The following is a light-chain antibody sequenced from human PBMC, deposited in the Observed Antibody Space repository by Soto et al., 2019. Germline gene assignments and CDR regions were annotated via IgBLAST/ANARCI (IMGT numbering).Light chain of an antibody. CDR2: EVS. V-gene: IGLV2-23*02. Sequence: QSALTQPVSVSGSPGQSITISCTGTSSDVGSYNLVSWYQQHPGKAPKLMIYEVSKRPSGVSNRFSGSKSGNTASLTISGLQAEDEAEYYCCSYAGSSTFVFGTGTKLTVL. J-gene: IGLJ1*01. CDR1: SSDVGSYNL. CDR3: CSYAGSSTFV.